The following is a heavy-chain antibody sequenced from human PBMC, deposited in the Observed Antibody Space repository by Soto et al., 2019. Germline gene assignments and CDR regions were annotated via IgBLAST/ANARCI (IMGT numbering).Heavy chain of an antibody. Sequence: QVQLVESGGGVVQPGRFLRLTCAASGFTFSSSGMHWVRQAPGKGLEWVALIAYDGSKTYYGDSVRGRFTISRDNSENTLFLQMNSLRAEDTAVYYCARWVGGSMFDNSGKYDSWGQGTLVTVSS. J-gene: IGHJ5*01. V-gene: IGHV3-30*03. CDR2: IAYDGSKT. CDR3: ARWVGGSMFDNSGKYDS. D-gene: IGHD3-22*01. CDR1: GFTFSSSG.